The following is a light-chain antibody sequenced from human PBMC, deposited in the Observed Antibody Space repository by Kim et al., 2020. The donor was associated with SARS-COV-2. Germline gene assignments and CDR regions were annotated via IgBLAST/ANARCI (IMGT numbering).Light chain of an antibody. V-gene: IGLV3-1*01. Sequence: SVSPRQPASITCSGDKLGDKYACWYQQKPGQSPILVIYQDSKRPSGIPERFSGSNSGNTATLTISGTQAMDEAAYYCQAWDSSNVVFGGGTQLTVL. J-gene: IGLJ2*01. CDR2: QDS. CDR3: QAWDSSNVV. CDR1: KLGDKY.